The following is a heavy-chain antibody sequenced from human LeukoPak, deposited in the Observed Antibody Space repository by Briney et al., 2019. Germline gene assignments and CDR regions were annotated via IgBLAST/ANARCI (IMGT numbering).Heavy chain of an antibody. CDR1: GGSISSSY. CDR2: ISYSGST. V-gene: IGHV4-59*12. D-gene: IGHD2-2*01. J-gene: IGHJ5*02. Sequence: SETLSLTCTVSGGSISSSYWSWIRQPPGKGLEWIGYISYSGSTNYNPSLTSRVTISVDTSKNQFSLRLSSVTAADTAVYYCARLQYCSGTSCYWFDPWGQGTLVTVSS. CDR3: ARLQYCSGTSCYWFDP.